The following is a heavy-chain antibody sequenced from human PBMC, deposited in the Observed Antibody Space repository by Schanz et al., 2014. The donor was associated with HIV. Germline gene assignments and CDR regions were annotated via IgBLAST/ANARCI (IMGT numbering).Heavy chain of an antibody. V-gene: IGHV3-7*01. Sequence: EVQLVESGGGLVQPGGSLRLSCVVSELHFTTYWMTWVRQAPGKGLEWVANIKQDGSEKYYVDSVKGRFTTSRDSSKNTLFLQMNSLRVEDTATYYCRVFMGAFEVWGQGTLVAVSS. CDR3: RVFMGAFEV. CDR1: ELHFTTYW. J-gene: IGHJ4*02. CDR2: IKQDGSEK. D-gene: IGHD3-9*01.